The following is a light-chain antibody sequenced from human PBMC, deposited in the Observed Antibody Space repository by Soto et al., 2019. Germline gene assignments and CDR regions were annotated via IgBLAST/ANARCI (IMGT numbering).Light chain of an antibody. CDR2: GAS. CDR1: QSVSSN. CDR3: QQYNNWPPMYT. J-gene: IGKJ2*01. V-gene: IGKV3-15*01. Sequence: EIVMTQSPATLSVSPGERATLSCRASQSVSSNLAWYQQKPGQAPRLLIYGASTRATGIPARFSGSGSGTEFTLTISSLQSEDFAVYYCQQYNNWPPMYTFGQRT.